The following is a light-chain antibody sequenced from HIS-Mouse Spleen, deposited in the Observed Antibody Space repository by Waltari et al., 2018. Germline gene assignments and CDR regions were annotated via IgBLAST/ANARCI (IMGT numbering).Light chain of an antibody. CDR2: DAS. CDR1: QDISNH. CDR3: QQYDNLLT. Sequence: DIQMPQSPSSLSASVGDRVTIPCQASQDISNHLNWYQQKPGKAPKLLIYDASNLETGVPSRFSGSGSGTDFTFTISSLQPEDIATYYCQQYDNLLTFGGGTKVEIK. V-gene: IGKV1-33*01. J-gene: IGKJ4*01.